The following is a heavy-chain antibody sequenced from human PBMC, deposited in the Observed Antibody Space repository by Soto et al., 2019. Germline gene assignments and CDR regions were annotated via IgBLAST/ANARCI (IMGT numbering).Heavy chain of an antibody. CDR1: GFTFSSYA. CDR3: AKPSLRFLEWPYFDY. J-gene: IGHJ4*02. D-gene: IGHD3-3*01. Sequence: GGSLRLSCAASGFTFSSYAMHWVRQAPGKGLEWVAVISYDGSNKYYADSVKGRFTISRDNSKNTLYLQMNSLRAEDTAVYYCAKPSLRFLEWPYFDYWGQGTLVTVS. V-gene: IGHV3-30-3*01. CDR2: ISYDGSNK.